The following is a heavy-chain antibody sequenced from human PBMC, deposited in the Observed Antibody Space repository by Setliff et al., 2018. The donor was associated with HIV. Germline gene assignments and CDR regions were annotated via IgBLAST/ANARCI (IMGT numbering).Heavy chain of an antibody. CDR1: GGSFSGYY. V-gene: IGHV4-34*01. CDR2: INHSGGS. Sequence: PSETLSLTCAVYGGSFSGYYWTWVRQPQGRGLEWLGEINHSGGSVYSQSLKRRLNITLDTSKKQFFLRLTSITSADTALYYCVRVGCRDGWGRIAAIGWSWFDPWGQGTRVPVS. D-gene: IGHD6-25*01. CDR3: VRVGCRDGWGRIAAIGWSWFDP. J-gene: IGHJ5*02.